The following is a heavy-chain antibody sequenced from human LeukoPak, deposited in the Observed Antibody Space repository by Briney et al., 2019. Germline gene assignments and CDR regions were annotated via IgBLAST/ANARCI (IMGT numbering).Heavy chain of an antibody. J-gene: IGHJ6*02. D-gene: IGHD3-10*01. CDR1: GGSFSGYY. CDR3: ARGVPMVRGVIIKVYYGMDV. V-gene: IGHV4-34*01. Sequence: SETLSLTCAVYGGSFSGYYWSWIRQPPGKGLEWIGEINHSGSTNYNPSLKSRVTISVDTSKNQFSLKLSSVTAADTAVYYCARGVPMVRGVIIKVYYGMDVWGQGTTVTVSS. CDR2: INHSGST.